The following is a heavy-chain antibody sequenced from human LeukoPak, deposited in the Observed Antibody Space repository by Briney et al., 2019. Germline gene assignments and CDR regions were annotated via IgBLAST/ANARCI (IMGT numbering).Heavy chain of an antibody. V-gene: IGHV3-30*18. CDR1: GFTFSSYG. CDR3: AKSGGYNWNYYYYMDV. CDR2: ISYDGSNK. Sequence: GGSLRLSCAAPGFTFSSYGMHWVRQAPGKGLERVAVISYDGSNKYYADSVKGRFTISRDNSKNTLYLQMNSLRAEDTAVYYCAKSGGYNWNYYYYMDVWGKGTTVTVSS. D-gene: IGHD1-20*01. J-gene: IGHJ6*03.